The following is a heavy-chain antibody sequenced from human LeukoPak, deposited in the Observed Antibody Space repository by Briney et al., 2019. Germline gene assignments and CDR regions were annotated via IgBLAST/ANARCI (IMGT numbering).Heavy chain of an antibody. V-gene: IGHV3-48*03. CDR3: AKERYYYDSSGSYPYYFDC. J-gene: IGHJ4*02. CDR1: GFTFIMNE. Sequence: GGSLRLSCAASGFTFIMNEISSVRQAPGKGLEWVSYISSSGSTIYYADSVKGRFTISRDNAKNSLYLQMNRLRAEDTAVYYCAKERYYYDSSGSYPYYFDCWGQGTLVTVSS. CDR2: ISSSGSTI. D-gene: IGHD3-22*01.